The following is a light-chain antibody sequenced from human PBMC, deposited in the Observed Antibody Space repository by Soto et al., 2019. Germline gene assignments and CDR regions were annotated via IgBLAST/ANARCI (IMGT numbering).Light chain of an antibody. CDR3: LQYNSHPFT. CDR2: GAS. J-gene: IGKJ4*02. CDR1: QGISNS. Sequence: DIQMTQSPSAMSASLGDRVTITCRASQGISNSLAWFQQKPGKVPKRLIYGASTLESGVLSRFSGSGSGTVFTLTISSLQPEDFATYYCLQYNSHPFTFGGGTKVDIK. V-gene: IGKV1-17*03.